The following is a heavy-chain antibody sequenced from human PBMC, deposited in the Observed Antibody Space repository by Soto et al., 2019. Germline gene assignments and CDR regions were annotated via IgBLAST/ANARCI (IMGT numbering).Heavy chain of an antibody. V-gene: IGHV3-7*01. D-gene: IGHD1-26*01. CDR1: GFTFSSYW. CDR3: ASDLVGASDSYGLDV. J-gene: IGHJ6*02. CDR2: IKQDGSEK. Sequence: LRLSCAASGFTFSSYWMSWVRQAPGKGLEWVANIKQDGSEKYYVDSVKGRFTISRDNSKNRLYLQMNSLRAEDTAVYYCASDLVGASDSYGLDVWGQGTPVTVSS.